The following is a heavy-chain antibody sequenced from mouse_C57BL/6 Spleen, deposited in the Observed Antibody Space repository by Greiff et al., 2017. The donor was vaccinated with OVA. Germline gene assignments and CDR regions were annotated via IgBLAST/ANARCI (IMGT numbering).Heavy chain of an antibody. Sequence: VQLKESGAELVKPGASVKLSCTASGFNIKDYYMHWVKQRTEQGLEWIGRIDPEDGETKYDPKFQGKATITADTSSNTAYLQLSSLTSEDTAVYYCASSSPYRRVFDYWGQGTTLTVSS. CDR1: GFNIKDYY. CDR2: IDPEDGET. V-gene: IGHV14-2*01. D-gene: IGHD1-1*01. CDR3: ASSSPYRRVFDY. J-gene: IGHJ2*01.